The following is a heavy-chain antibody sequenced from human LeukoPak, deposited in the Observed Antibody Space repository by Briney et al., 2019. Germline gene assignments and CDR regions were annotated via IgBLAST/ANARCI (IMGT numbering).Heavy chain of an antibody. D-gene: IGHD3-3*01. CDR2: ISGSGGST. V-gene: IGHV3-23*01. CDR1: GFTFSSYA. J-gene: IGHJ4*02. Sequence: SGGSLRLSCAASGFTFSSYAMSWVRQAPGKGLEWVSAISGSGGSTYYADSVKGRFTIYRDNAKNTLYLQMTSMRAEDTAVYYCAKLPDYDFWSGYTFDYWGQGTLVTVSS. CDR3: AKLPDYDFWSGYTFDY.